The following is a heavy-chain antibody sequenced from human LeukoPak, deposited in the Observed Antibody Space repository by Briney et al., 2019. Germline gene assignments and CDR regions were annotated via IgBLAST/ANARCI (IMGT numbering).Heavy chain of an antibody. CDR2: ISGTGGST. CDR1: GFTLSSYA. J-gene: IGHJ4*02. D-gene: IGHD6-6*01. Sequence: GGSLRLSCAASGFTLSSYAMSWVRHAPGEGLEWVAAISGTGGSTYYSASVNGRFTISRDNSKNTLYMQMNSLRDDDTAVYYCVKGRNAARWYFDYWGQGPLVTVSS. CDR3: VKGRNAARWYFDY. V-gene: IGHV3-23*01.